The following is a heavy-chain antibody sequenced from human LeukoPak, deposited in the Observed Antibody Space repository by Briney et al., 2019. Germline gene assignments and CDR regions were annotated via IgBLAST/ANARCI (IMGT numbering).Heavy chain of an antibody. CDR2: IYTSGST. D-gene: IGHD1-26*01. V-gene: IGHV4-61*02. CDR3: ARADYLTSGSYAFDI. J-gene: IGHJ3*02. Sequence: SETLSLTCTVSGGSISSGSYYWSWIRQPAGKGLEWIGRIYTSGSTNYNPSLKSRVTMSVDTSKNQFSLKLSSVTAADTAVYYCARADYLTSGSYAFDIWGQGTMVTVSS. CDR1: GGSISSGSYY.